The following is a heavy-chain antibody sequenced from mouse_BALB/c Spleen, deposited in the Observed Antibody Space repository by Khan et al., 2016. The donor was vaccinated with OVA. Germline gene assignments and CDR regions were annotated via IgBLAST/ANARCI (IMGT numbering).Heavy chain of an antibody. CDR1: GYTFTSYW. CDR2: TYPTNGRT. Sequence: QVHLQQSGAELVKAGASVKMSCKASGYTFTSYWMHWVKQRLGQGLEWFADTYPTNGRTYYNEKFKNKATLTVDKSSSTAYMLLSGQTFEDSAVYYCSRMKKIEATSFDDWGQGTTLTVSS. D-gene: IGHD1-1*01. J-gene: IGHJ2*01. CDR3: SRMKKIEATSFDD. V-gene: IGHV1S81*02.